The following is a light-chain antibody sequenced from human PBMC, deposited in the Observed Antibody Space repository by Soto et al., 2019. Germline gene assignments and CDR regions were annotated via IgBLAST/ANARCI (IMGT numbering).Light chain of an antibody. Sequence: EMVXTQSPXTLSVSPGERATLSCRASQSVSSNLAWYQQKPGQAPRLLIYGASTRATGIPARFSGSGSGTEFTLTISSLQSEDFAVYYCQQYNNWPPWTFGQGTKVEIK. J-gene: IGKJ1*01. CDR2: GAS. CDR3: QQYNNWPPWT. CDR1: QSVSSN. V-gene: IGKV3-15*01.